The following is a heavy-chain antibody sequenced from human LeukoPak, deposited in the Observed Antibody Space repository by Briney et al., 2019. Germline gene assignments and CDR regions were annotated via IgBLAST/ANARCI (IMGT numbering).Heavy chain of an antibody. CDR3: ASLPGHYDILTGAPYYMDV. CDR2: INPNSGGT. CDR1: GYTFTGYY. D-gene: IGHD3-9*01. Sequence: GASVKVSCKASGYTFTGYYMHWVRQAPGQGLEWMGWINPNSGGTNYAQKFQGRVTMTRDTSISTAYMELSRLRSDDTAVYYCASLPGHYDILTGAPYYMDVWGKGTTVTVSS. V-gene: IGHV1-2*02. J-gene: IGHJ6*03.